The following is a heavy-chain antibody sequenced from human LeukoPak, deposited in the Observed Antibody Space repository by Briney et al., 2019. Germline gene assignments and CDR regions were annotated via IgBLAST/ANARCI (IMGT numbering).Heavy chain of an antibody. Sequence: SETLSLTCTVSGGSISSYYWSWIRQPPGKGLEWIGYIYYSGSTNYNPSLKSRVTISVDTSKNQFSLKLSSVTAADTAVYYCARKWNDHNDAFDIWGQGTMVTVSS. V-gene: IGHV4-59*08. CDR1: GGSISSYY. D-gene: IGHD1-1*01. CDR2: IYYSGST. CDR3: ARKWNDHNDAFDI. J-gene: IGHJ3*02.